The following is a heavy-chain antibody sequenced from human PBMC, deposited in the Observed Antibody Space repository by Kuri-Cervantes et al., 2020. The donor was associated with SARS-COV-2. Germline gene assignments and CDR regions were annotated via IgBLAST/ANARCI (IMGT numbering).Heavy chain of an antibody. CDR1: GGSFSSDA. CDR2: IIPVVDTP. CDR3: AREPGYSSGWYSNYYYYGMDV. D-gene: IGHD6-19*01. J-gene: IGHJ6*01. Sequence: SVKVSCKASGGSFSSDAFTWVRQAPGQGLEWMGGIIPVVDTPNYARRFQGRVTITADKSTRTVYMEVNNLRSEDTAVYYCAREPGYSSGWYSNYYYYGMDVWGQGTTVTCSS. V-gene: IGHV1-69*06.